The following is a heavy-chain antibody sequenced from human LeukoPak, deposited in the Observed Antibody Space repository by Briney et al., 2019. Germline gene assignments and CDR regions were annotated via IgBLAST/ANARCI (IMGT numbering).Heavy chain of an antibody. CDR3: ARLLGPYCSSTSCYEYFDY. D-gene: IGHD2-2*01. J-gene: IGHJ4*02. Sequence: GESLKISCKGSGYSFTSYWIGWVRQMPGKGLEWMGIIYPGDSDTRYSPSFQGQVTISADKSISTAYLQWSSLNASDTAMYYCARLLGPYCSSTSCYEYFDYWGQGTLVTVSS. CDR2: IYPGDSDT. CDR1: GYSFTSYW. V-gene: IGHV5-51*01.